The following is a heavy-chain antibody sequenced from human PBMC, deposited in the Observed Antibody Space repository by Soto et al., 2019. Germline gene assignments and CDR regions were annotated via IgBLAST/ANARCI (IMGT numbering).Heavy chain of an antibody. CDR1: GYTFRTYG. CDR2: ISAYNGNT. V-gene: IGHV1-18*01. CDR3: AREGLVLVPTTVNSDYYYYAMDV. Sequence: ASVKVSCKASGYTFRTYGISWLRQAPGQGLEWMGWISAYNGNTNYAQKLQGRVTMTTETSTSTAYMELSSLRSDDTAVYYCAREGLVLVPTTVNSDYYYYAMDVWGQGTTVTVSS. J-gene: IGHJ6*02. D-gene: IGHD2-2*01.